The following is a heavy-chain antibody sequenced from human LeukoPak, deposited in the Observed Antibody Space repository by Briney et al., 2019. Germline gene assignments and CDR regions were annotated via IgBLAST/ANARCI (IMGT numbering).Heavy chain of an antibody. CDR3: TKDTSAGGADY. Sequence: GGSLRLSCAASGFTFSASEMTWVRQTPGKGLDWVSHISESGATTYYADSVKGRFTISRDNAENFLYLEMNSLRVEDTALYYCTKDTSAGGADYWGQGTLVTVSS. CDR1: GFTFSASE. CDR2: ISESGATT. V-gene: IGHV3-48*03. D-gene: IGHD2-15*01. J-gene: IGHJ4*02.